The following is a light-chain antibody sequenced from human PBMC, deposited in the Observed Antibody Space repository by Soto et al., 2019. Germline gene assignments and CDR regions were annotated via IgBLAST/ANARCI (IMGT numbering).Light chain of an antibody. V-gene: IGKV3-20*01. Sequence: EIVLTQSPGTLSLSPGERATLSCRACQSVSSISLAWYQQKPGQAPRLLIYGASIRATGIPDRFSGSGSGTDFTLTISRLEPEDFAVYYCQLSGTFGQGTKLEIK. J-gene: IGKJ2*02. CDR2: GAS. CDR3: QLSGT. CDR1: QSVSSIS.